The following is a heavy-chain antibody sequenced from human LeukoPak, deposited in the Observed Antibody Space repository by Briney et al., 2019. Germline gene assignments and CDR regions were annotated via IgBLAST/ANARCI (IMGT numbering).Heavy chain of an antibody. J-gene: IGHJ3*02. V-gene: IGHV1-2*02. CDR2: IYPNSGGT. CDR1: GYTFTYYY. CDR3: ARDGVPGGAFDI. D-gene: IGHD2-8*01. Sequence: ASVKVSCKASGYTFTYYYIHWVRQAPGQGLEWLGWIYPNSGGTNYAQKFQGRVTVTRDTSISATYMELTRLRSDDTAIYYCARDGVPGGAFDIWGQGTMVTVSS.